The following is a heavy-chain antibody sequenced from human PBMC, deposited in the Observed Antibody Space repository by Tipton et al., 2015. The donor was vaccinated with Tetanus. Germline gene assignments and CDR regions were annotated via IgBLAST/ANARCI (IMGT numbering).Heavy chain of an antibody. J-gene: IGHJ6*02. Sequence: LRLSCTVSGGSTHSFYWTWIRQSAGKGLEWIGRIYSGGSTNYNPSLKSRVTISADTSQKQISLKVNSVTAADTAVYYCARDRGVRGGYYYYHGMDVWGQGTTVTVSS. V-gene: IGHV4-4*07. CDR3: ARDRGVRGGYYYYHGMDV. CDR1: GGSTHSFY. D-gene: IGHD3-10*01. CDR2: IYSGGST.